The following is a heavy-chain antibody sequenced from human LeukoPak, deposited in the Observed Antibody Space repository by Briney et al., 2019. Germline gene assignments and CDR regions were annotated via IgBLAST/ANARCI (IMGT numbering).Heavy chain of an antibody. J-gene: IGHJ4*02. D-gene: IGHD6-13*01. CDR3: ARGAVAGYTNAPLDY. Sequence: SETLSLTCTVSGGSISGYFWSWIRQPPGKGLEWIGYIYYSGSTNYNPSLKSRVTISVDTSKNQFSLKLSSVTAADTAVYYCARGAVAGYTNAPLDYWGQGTVVTVSS. CDR2: IYYSGST. V-gene: IGHV4-59*01. CDR1: GGSISGYF.